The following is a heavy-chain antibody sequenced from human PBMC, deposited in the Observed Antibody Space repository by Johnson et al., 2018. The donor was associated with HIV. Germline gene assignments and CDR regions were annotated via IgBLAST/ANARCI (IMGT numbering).Heavy chain of an antibody. CDR3: ARADYYEANAFDI. Sequence: VQLVESGGGLGQPGGSLRLSCASSGFTFSSFTMSWVRQAPGKGLQWISAISGSGGSTYYADSVQGRFTISRDNPTNSFYLQMNSLRAEDTAVYYCARADYYEANAFDIWGQGTMVTVSS. CDR2: ISGSGGST. J-gene: IGHJ3*02. CDR1: GFTFSSFT. D-gene: IGHD3-22*01. V-gene: IGHV3-23*04.